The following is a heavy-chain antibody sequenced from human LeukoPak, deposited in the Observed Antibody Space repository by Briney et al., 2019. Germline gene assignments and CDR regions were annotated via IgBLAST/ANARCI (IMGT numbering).Heavy chain of an antibody. Sequence: PGGSLRLSCAASGLTFSSYGMHWVRQAPGKGLEWVAVISYDGSNKYYADSVKGRFTISRDNSKNTLYLQMNSLRAEDTAVYYCAKEDYDSSGPNAFDIWGQGTMVTVSS. CDR3: AKEDYDSSGPNAFDI. J-gene: IGHJ3*02. V-gene: IGHV3-30*18. CDR2: ISYDGSNK. CDR1: GLTFSSYG. D-gene: IGHD3-22*01.